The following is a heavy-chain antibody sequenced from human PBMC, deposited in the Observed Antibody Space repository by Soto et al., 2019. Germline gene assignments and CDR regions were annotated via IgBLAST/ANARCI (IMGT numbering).Heavy chain of an antibody. V-gene: IGHV4-31*03. CDR1: GGSISSGGYY. Sequence: QVQLQESGPGLVKPSQTLSLTCTVSGGSISSGGYYWSWIRQHPGKGLEWIGNIYYRGSTYYNPSLKSRVTISVDPSKTQSSLKLSAVTAAVTAVYYCAREPTIWGQGTLVTVSS. D-gene: IGHD1-26*01. CDR3: AREPTI. J-gene: IGHJ4*02. CDR2: IYYRGST.